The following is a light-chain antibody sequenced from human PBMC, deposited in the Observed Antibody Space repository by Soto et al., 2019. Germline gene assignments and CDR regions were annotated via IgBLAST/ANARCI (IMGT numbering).Light chain of an antibody. CDR3: QQRSNWPLT. V-gene: IGKV3-11*01. CDR2: DAS. CDR1: QSVSIY. J-gene: IGKJ4*01. Sequence: EIVLTQSPATLFLSQGDRATLSCRASQSVSIYLAWYQQKPGQAPRLLIHDASNRATGIPTRFSGSGSGTDFTLTISSLEPEDFALYFCQQRSNWPLTFGGGTKVDIK.